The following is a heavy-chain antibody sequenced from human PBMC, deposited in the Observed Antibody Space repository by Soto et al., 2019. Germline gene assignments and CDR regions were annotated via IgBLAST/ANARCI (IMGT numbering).Heavy chain of an antibody. J-gene: IGHJ4*02. CDR1: GGPFSSPYYC. CDR2: IYYNGDT. Sequence: QLQLQESGPGLVKASETLSLTCTVSGGPFSSPYYCWGWIRQPPGKGPEWIGTIYYNGDTFYNSSLESRVTLSVDTSWIQFSLRMCSVTAAETAVYYWERLAQHGWGSYLDNWGPGRIVIVSS. D-gene: IGHD3-16*01. CDR3: ERLAQHGWGSYLDN. V-gene: IGHV4-39*01.